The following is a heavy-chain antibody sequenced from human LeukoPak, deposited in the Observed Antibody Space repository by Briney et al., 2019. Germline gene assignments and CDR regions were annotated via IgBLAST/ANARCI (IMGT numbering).Heavy chain of an antibody. CDR1: GYTFTSYY. CDR3: VRGGQGSSTSKLWGRDY. D-gene: IGHD2-2*01. Sequence: ASVKVSCKASGYTFTSYYMHWVRQAPGQGLEWMGIINPSGGSTSYAQKFQGRVTMTRDTSTSTVYTELSSLRSEDTAVYYCVRGGQGSSTSKLWGRDYWGQGTLVTVSS. J-gene: IGHJ4*02. V-gene: IGHV1-46*01. CDR2: INPSGGST.